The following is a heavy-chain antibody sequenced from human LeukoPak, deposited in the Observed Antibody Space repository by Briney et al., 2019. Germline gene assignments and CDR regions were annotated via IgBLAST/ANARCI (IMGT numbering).Heavy chain of an antibody. V-gene: IGHV3-48*01. CDR2: INSGSTTI. Sequence: PGGSLRLSCATSGFTFSSYSMNWVRQAPGQGLGWVSYINSGSTTIYYADSVKGRFTISRDNSKNTLYLQMNSLRAEDTAVYYCARAFGSGAYDFDYWGQGTLVTVSS. J-gene: IGHJ4*02. CDR1: GFTFSSYS. CDR3: ARAFGSGAYDFDY. D-gene: IGHD3-16*01.